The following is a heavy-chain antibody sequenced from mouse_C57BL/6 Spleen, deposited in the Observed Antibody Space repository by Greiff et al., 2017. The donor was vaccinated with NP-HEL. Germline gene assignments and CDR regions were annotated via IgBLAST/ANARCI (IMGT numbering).Heavy chain of an antibody. CDR3: ARRGYFWFAY. CDR1: GYTFTDYN. CDR2: INPNNGGT. J-gene: IGHJ3*01. Sequence: EVQRVESGPELVKPGASVKISCKASGYTFTDYNMDWVKQSPGKSLEWIGDINPNNGGTNYNQKFKGKATLTVEKSSSTAYMELRSLTSEDTAVYYCARRGYFWFAYWGQGTLVTVSA. V-gene: IGHV1-18*01.